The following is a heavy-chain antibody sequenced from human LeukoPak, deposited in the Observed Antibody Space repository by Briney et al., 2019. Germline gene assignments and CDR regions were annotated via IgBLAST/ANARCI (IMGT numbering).Heavy chain of an antibody. D-gene: IGHD5-12*01. CDR2: VNPNSGGT. CDR1: GYTFTSYA. J-gene: IGHJ6*02. CDR3: ARVGYSGYDYFYYYGLDV. Sequence: ASVKVSCKASGYTFTSYAMNWVRQAPGQGLEWMGRVNPNSGGTNYAQKFQGRVTMTRDTSISTAYMELSRLRSDDTAVYYCARVGYSGYDYFYYYGLDVWGQGTTVTVSS. V-gene: IGHV1-2*06.